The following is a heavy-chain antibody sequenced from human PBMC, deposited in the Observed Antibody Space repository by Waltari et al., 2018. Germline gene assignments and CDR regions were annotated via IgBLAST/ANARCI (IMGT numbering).Heavy chain of an antibody. CDR2: IYPKSGGT. Sequence: QVQVVQSGAAVQKPGASVKVSCKAYGYSFTDYHMHWVRQAPGQGLEWMGWIYPKSGGTNYAQKFQGRVTLTRDTSISTVYMELSSLRSDDTAVYYCVRENWHYDYWGQGTLVTVSS. J-gene: IGHJ4*02. CDR1: GYSFTDYH. V-gene: IGHV1-2*02. D-gene: IGHD1-7*01. CDR3: VRENWHYDY.